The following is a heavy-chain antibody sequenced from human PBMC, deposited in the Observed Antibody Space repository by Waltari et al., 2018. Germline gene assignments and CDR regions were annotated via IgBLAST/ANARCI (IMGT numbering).Heavy chain of an antibody. Sequence: QVQLQESGPGLVKPSQTLSLTCTVSGGSISSGSYYWSWIRQPAGKGLEWIGYIYTSGTTNYNPSRKSRVTISVDTSKNQFSLKLSSVTAADTAVYYCASLEVAGTIGAFDIWGQGTMVTVSS. CDR3: ASLEVAGTIGAFDI. CDR2: IYTSGTT. CDR1: GGSISSGSYY. D-gene: IGHD6-19*01. J-gene: IGHJ3*02. V-gene: IGHV4-61*09.